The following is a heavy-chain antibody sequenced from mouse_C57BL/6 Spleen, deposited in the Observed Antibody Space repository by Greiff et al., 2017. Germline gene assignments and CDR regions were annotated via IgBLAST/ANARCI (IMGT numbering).Heavy chain of an antibody. J-gene: IGHJ2*01. Sequence: EVQLQQSGAELVRPGASVKLSCTASGFNIKDYYMHWVKQRPEQGLEWIGRIDPEDGDTEYAPKFQGKATMTADTSSNAAYLQLSSLTSEDTAVYYFTLITTVVATDYWGQGTTLTVSS. D-gene: IGHD1-1*01. CDR2: IDPEDGDT. CDR3: TLITTVVATDY. CDR1: GFNIKDYY. V-gene: IGHV14-1*01.